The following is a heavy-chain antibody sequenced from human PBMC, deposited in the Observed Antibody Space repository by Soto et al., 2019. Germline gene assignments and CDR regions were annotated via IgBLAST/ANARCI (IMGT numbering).Heavy chain of an antibody. D-gene: IGHD3-10*02. Sequence: GGSLRLSCAAPGFTFSSYEMNWVRQAPGKGLEWVSYISSSGSTIYYADSVKGRFTISRDNAKNSLYLQMNSLRAENTAVYYCARVVRGVKQFSPPSWFDPWGQGTLVTVSS. V-gene: IGHV3-48*03. CDR2: ISSSGSTI. J-gene: IGHJ5*02. CDR1: GFTFSSYE. CDR3: ARVVRGVKQFSPPSWFDP.